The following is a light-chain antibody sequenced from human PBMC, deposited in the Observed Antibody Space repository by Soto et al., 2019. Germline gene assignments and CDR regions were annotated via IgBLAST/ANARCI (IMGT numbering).Light chain of an antibody. V-gene: IGKV3-20*01. CDR2: GAS. CDR1: QSVSSSF. J-gene: IGKJ1*01. CDR3: QQYGTSPWT. Sequence: EIVLTQSPGTLSLSPGERATLSCRASQSVSSSFLGWYQQKPGQVPRLLIYGASSRATGIPDRFSGSGSGTDFTLTISRLESEDFAVYYCQQYGTSPWTFGQGTKVE.